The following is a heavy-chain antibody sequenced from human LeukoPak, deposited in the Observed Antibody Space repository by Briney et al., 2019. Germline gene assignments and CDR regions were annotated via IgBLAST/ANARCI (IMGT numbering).Heavy chain of an antibody. V-gene: IGHV3-9*01. CDR1: GFTFDDYA. J-gene: IGHJ4*02. Sequence: QSGGSLRLSCAASGFTFDDYAMHWVRQAPGKGLEWVSGISWNSGSIGYADSVKGRFTISRDNAKNSLYLQMNSLRAEDTALYYCAKDIGPRPLLLFDYWAREPWSPSPQ. CDR2: ISWNSGSI. CDR3: AKDIGPRPLLLFDY. D-gene: IGHD2-15*01.